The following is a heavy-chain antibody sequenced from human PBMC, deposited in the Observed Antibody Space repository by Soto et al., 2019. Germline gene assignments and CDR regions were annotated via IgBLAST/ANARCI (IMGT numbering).Heavy chain of an antibody. Sequence: EVQLVESGGGLVQPGGSLRLSCAVSGFSVSNNYMTWARQAPGEGLEWVAAMYTGGGTYYTDSVKGRFTISRDNSRNTLDLQMRSLRTDDTAIYFRARPALGAFESTHDYWGQGTLVTVSS. D-gene: IGHD3-3*01. CDR2: MYTGGGT. CDR1: GFSVSNNY. CDR3: ARPALGAFESTHDY. V-gene: IGHV3-66*04. J-gene: IGHJ4*02.